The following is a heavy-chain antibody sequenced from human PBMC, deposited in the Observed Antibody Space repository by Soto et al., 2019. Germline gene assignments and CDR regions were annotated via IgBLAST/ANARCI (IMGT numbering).Heavy chain of an antibody. CDR2: VHDSWGS. CDR1: GGSISNYY. CDR3: ARHAPDLTGYFPYYYYYGMDV. V-gene: IGHV4-59*08. D-gene: IGHD3-9*01. Sequence: SETLSLTCTVSGGSISNYYWSWFRQTPGKGLEWIGYVHDSWGSNYNPSLKSRVAISLDTSKSQFSLKLTSVTATDTAMYYCARHAPDLTGYFPYYYYYGMDVWGQGTTVTVSS. J-gene: IGHJ6*02.